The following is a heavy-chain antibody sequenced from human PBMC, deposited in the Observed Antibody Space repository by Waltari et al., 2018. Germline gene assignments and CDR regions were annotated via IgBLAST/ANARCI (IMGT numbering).Heavy chain of an antibody. CDR2: INPNSGGT. V-gene: IGHV1-2*06. Sequence: QVQLVQSGAEVKKPGASVKVSCKASGYTFTGYYMHWVRQAPGPGLEWMGRINPNSGGTNYAQKFQGRVTMTRDTSISTAYMELSRLRSDDTAVYYCARDPDYDILTGYYSNAFDIWGQGTMVTVSS. J-gene: IGHJ3*02. CDR1: GYTFTGYY. CDR3: ARDPDYDILTGYYSNAFDI. D-gene: IGHD3-9*01.